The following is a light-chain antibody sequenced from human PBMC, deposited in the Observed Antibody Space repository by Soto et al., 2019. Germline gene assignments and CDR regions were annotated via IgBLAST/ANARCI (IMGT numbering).Light chain of an antibody. J-gene: IGLJ2*01. CDR3: SSYTSSSSVV. V-gene: IGLV2-11*01. Sequence: QSALTQPRSVSGSPGQSVTISCTATGSDVGDSSHVSWYQLHPGKAPKLMIYEVNNRPSGVPDRFSGSKSGSTASLTISGLQAEDEAEYYCSSYTSSSSVVFGGGTQLTVL. CDR2: EVN. CDR1: GSDVGDSSH.